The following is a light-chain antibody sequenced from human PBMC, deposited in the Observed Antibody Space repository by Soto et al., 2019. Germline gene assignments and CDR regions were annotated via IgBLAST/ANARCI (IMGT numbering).Light chain of an antibody. CDR1: RSNIGAGYD. CDR3: QSYDFTLSGPI. V-gene: IGLV1-40*01. Sequence: QSVLTQPPSVSGAPGQRVTISCTGSRSNIGAGYDVHWYQQLPGTAPKLLIYGDYNRPSGVPDRFSGSKSGTSASLAITGLQAEDEADYYCQSYDFTLSGPIFGGGAKLTVL. CDR2: GDY. J-gene: IGLJ2*01.